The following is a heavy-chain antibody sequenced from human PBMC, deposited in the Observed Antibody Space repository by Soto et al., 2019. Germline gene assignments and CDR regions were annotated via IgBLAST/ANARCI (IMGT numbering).Heavy chain of an antibody. CDR3: AKQINGDYTAFDI. J-gene: IGHJ3*02. D-gene: IGHD4-17*01. V-gene: IGHV3-21*01. CDR1: GVTFSNYN. Sequence: GGYLRLSCAASGVTFSNYNMNWVRQAPGKRLEWVSSISGSSSYIYYADSLKGRFTISRDNAKNSLYLQMNTLRAEDTAVYYCAKQINGDYTAFDIWGQGTLVTVSS. CDR2: ISGSSSYI.